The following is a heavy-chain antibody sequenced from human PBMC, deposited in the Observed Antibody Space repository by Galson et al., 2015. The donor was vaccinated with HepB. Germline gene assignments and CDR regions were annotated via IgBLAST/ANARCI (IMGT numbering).Heavy chain of an antibody. D-gene: IGHD6-13*01. CDR2: IKSKTDGGTT. J-gene: IGHJ4*02. CDR1: GFTFSNAW. V-gene: IGHV3-15*01. CDR3: TTDHLAAAGSRFDY. Sequence: SLRLSCAASGFTFSNAWMSWVRQAPGKGLEWVGRIKSKTDGGTTDYAAPVKGRLTISRDDSKNTLYLQMNSLKTEDTAVYYCTTDHLAAAGSRFDYWGQGTLVTVSS.